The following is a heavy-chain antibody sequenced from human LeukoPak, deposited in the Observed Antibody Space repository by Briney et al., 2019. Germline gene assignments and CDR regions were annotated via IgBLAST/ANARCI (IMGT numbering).Heavy chain of an antibody. D-gene: IGHD5-18*01. Sequence: GGSLRPSCTASGFTFGDYAMSWVRQAPGKGLEWVGFIRSKAYGGTTEYAASVKGRFTISRDDSKSIAYLQMNSLKTEDTAVYYCTRVDTALLDPWGQGTLVTVSS. J-gene: IGHJ5*02. CDR1: GFTFGDYA. V-gene: IGHV3-49*04. CDR2: IRSKAYGGTT. CDR3: TRVDTALLDP.